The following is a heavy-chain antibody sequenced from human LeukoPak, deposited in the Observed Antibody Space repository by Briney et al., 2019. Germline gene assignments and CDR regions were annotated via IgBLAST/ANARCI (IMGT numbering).Heavy chain of an antibody. CDR2: ISGSAHKI. V-gene: IGHV3-23*01. J-gene: IGHJ4*02. CDR3: AKDPWNYEGGFEY. CDR1: GITFSNYA. D-gene: IGHD1-7*01. Sequence: GGSLRLSCVAPGITFSNYAVSWVRQAPEKGLDWVSVISGSAHKIRYADSVKGRFTISRDNSENIVYLQMNNLRVEDTAVYYCAKDPWNYEGGFEYWGQGTLVTVSS.